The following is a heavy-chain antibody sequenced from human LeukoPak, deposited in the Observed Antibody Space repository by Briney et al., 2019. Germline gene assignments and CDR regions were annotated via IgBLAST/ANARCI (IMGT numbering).Heavy chain of an antibody. CDR3: ARTYYYDSSGYYRTEFDY. CDR2: INHSGST. Sequence: PSETLSLTCAVYGGSFSGYYWSWIRQPPGKGLEWIGEINHSGSTNYNPSLKSRVTISVDTSKNQFSLKLSSVTAADTAVYYCARTYYYDSSGYYRTEFDYWGQGTLVTVSS. V-gene: IGHV4-34*01. D-gene: IGHD3-22*01. CDR1: GGSFSGYY. J-gene: IGHJ4*02.